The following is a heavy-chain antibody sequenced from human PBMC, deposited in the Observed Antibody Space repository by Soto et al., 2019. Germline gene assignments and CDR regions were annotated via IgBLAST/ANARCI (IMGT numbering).Heavy chain of an antibody. D-gene: IGHD3-10*01. J-gene: IGHJ4*03. Sequence: EARLLESGGGLVQPGGSLRLSCAGSGFTFSSNAMSWVRQAPGKGLEWVSSVSGDGYASDYADSVKGRFTVSRHNSKNTLYLQMNSLRAEDTAVYYCAKRHYYGSGSFALATWGQGTLVTVSS. V-gene: IGHV3-23*01. CDR2: VSGDGYAS. CDR3: AKRHYYGSGSFALAT. CDR1: GFTFSSNA.